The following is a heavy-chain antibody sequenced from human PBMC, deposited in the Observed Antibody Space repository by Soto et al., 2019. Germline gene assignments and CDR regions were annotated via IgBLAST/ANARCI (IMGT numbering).Heavy chain of an antibody. V-gene: IGHV4-4*02. D-gene: IGHD2-2*02. CDR3: AKDPLYPDY. CDR1: GGSISSGNW. J-gene: IGHJ4*02. Sequence: SETLSLTCAVSGGSISSGNWWSWVRQPPGKGLEWIGEIYHSGSTNYNPSLKSRVTISVDTSKNQFSLKLTSVTAADTAVYYCAKDPLYPDYWGQGTLVNVSS. CDR2: IYHSGST.